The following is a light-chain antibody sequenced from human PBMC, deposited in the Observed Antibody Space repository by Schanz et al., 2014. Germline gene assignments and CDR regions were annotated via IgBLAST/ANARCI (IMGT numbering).Light chain of an antibody. CDR1: SSDVGGYNY. Sequence: QSALTQPASASGSPGQSVTISCTGTSSDVGGYNYVSWFQQHPGKAPKLIIYEVSKRPSGVPDRFSASKSGNTASLTVSGLQAEDEADYYCSSHTTDTTWLFGGGTKLTVL. CDR2: EVS. J-gene: IGLJ3*02. V-gene: IGLV2-8*01. CDR3: SSHTTDTTWL.